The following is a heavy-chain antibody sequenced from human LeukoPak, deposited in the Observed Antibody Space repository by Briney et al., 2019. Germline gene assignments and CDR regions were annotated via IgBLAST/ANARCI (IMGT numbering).Heavy chain of an antibody. V-gene: IGHV3-66*01. J-gene: IGHJ4*02. CDR2: VYSGGST. Sequence: GGSLRLSCAVSGLSVSSSHMSWVRQSPGKGLEWVSVVYSGGSTHYADFVKGRFTISRDNFKNTVNLHMYSLRAEDTAVYFCARVDHYSDSGGYYGGFDYWGQGTLVTVSS. CDR1: GLSVSSSH. CDR3: ARVDHYSDSGGYYGGFDY. D-gene: IGHD3-22*01.